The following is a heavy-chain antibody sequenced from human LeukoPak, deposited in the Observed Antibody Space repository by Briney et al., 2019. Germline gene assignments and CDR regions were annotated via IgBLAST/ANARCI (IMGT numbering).Heavy chain of an antibody. Sequence: PGGSPRLSCAASGFTFSSHGMSWVRQTPGKGLEWVSSIRTSGDGTVYADSVKGRVTISRDNSKNTLYLQMNSLRAEDTAVYSCAKNLLGSGAYSWYFDLWGRGTLVTVSS. CDR2: IRTSGDGT. CDR3: AKNLLGSGAYSWYFDL. J-gene: IGHJ2*01. CDR1: GFTFSSHG. V-gene: IGHV3-23*01. D-gene: IGHD1-26*01.